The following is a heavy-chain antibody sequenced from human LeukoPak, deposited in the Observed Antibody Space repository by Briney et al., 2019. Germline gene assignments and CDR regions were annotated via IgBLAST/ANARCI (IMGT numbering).Heavy chain of an antibody. CDR2: INPNSGGT. J-gene: IGHJ5*02. V-gene: IGHV1-2*02. Sequence: ASVKVSCKASGYTFTGYYMHWVRQAPGQGLEGVGWINPNSGGTNSAQKFQGRVTMTRDTSISTAYMELSRLRSDDTAVYYCARARIAAAGTGWIDPWGQGTLVTVSS. CDR3: ARARIAAAGTGWIDP. CDR1: GYTFTGYY. D-gene: IGHD6-13*01.